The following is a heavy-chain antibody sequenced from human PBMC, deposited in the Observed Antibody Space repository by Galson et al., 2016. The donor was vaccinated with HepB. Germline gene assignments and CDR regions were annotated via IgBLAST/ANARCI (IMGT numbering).Heavy chain of an antibody. CDR1: GYTFTTYA. CDR3: ARDYDYNYYDGSGYFDY. J-gene: IGHJ4*02. Sequence: SVKVSCKASGYTFTTYAMHWVRQAPGQRFEWMGWIDAGNGNTKYSQKFQGRVTITRDTSASTAYMEVSSLRSEDTAVYYCARDYDYNYYDGSGYFDYWGQGTRVTVSS. CDR2: IDAGNGNT. V-gene: IGHV1-3*01. D-gene: IGHD3-22*01.